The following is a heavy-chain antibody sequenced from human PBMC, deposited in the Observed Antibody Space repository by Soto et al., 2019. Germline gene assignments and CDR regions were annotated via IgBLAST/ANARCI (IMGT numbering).Heavy chain of an antibody. CDR3: AASCVGCRGFNYYGMDV. J-gene: IGHJ6*02. CDR1: GGSISRGAYY. Sequence: PSETLSLTCTVSGGSISRGAYYWTWIRQHPGKGLEWIGYISNSGRTYYNPSLKSRLTISVDTSKNQFSLKLSSVTAADTAVYYCAASCVGCRGFNYYGMDVWGQGTTVTVSS. CDR2: ISNSGRT. V-gene: IGHV4-31*03. D-gene: IGHD5-12*01.